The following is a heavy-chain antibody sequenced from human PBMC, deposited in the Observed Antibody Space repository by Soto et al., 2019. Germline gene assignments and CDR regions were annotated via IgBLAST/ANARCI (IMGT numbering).Heavy chain of an antibody. Sequence: QVQLQESGPGLVKPSQTLSLTCTVSGGSISSGGYYWSWIRQHPGKGLEWIGYIYYRGSTYYNPSLKSRVTRSVDTSKNQFSLKLSSVTAADTAVYYWARVPIAAAGFRRQGFDYWGQGTLVTVSS. D-gene: IGHD6-13*01. J-gene: IGHJ4*02. CDR3: ARVPIAAAGFRRQGFDY. CDR2: IYYRGST. CDR1: GGSISSGGYY. V-gene: IGHV4-31*03.